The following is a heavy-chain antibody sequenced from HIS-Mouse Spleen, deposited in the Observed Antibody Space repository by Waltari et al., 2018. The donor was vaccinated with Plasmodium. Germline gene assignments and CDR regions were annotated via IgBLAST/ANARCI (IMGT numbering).Heavy chain of an antibody. CDR1: GFTFSSYG. CDR3: AKAQGVINFDY. V-gene: IGHV3-30*18. Sequence: QVQLVESGGGVVQPGRSLRLSCAASGFTFSSYGMHWVRQAPGKGLEWVEVISYDGSNKYYADSVKGRFTISRDNSKNTLYLQMNSLRAEDTAVYYCAKAQGVINFDYWGQGTLVTVSS. CDR2: ISYDGSNK. J-gene: IGHJ4*02. D-gene: IGHD3-16*01.